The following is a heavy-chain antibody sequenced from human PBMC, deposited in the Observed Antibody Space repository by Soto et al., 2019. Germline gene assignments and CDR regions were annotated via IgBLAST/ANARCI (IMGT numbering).Heavy chain of an antibody. J-gene: IGHJ4*02. V-gene: IGHV3-21*01. CDR1: GFTFSSYS. CDR2: ISSSSSYI. D-gene: IGHD3-10*01. CDR3: ARDLGITMVRGAYFDY. Sequence: GGSLRLACAASGFTFSSYSMNWVRQAPGKGLEWVSSISSSSSYIYYADSVKGRFTISRDNAKNSLYLQMNSLRAEDTAVYYCARDLGITMVRGAYFDYWGQGTLVTVSS.